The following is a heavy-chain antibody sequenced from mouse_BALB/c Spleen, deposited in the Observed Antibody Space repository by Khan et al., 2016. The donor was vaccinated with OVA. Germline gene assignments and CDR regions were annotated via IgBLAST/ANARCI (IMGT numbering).Heavy chain of an antibody. V-gene: IGHV5-6*01. CDR3: ARHGFTSPAAWFAY. CDR2: ISNGGSYT. J-gene: IGHJ3*01. CDR1: GFTFSSYG. D-gene: IGHD1-1*01. Sequence: EVELVESGGDLVKPGGSLKLSCEASGFTFSSYGMSWVRQTPDKRLEWVATISNGGSYTYYPDSVKGRLTISRDNAKNTLYLQMSSLKSEDTAMYYCARHGFTSPAAWFAYWGQGTLVTVSA.